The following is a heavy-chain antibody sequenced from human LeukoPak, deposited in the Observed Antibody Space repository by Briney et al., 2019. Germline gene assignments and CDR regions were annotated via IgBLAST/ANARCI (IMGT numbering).Heavy chain of an antibody. J-gene: IGHJ4*02. V-gene: IGHV3-21*01. CDR2: ISSSGSYI. CDR1: GFTFSRYT. Sequence: PRGSLRLSCAASGFTFSRYTMNWVRQAPGKGLEWVSSISSSGSYIYYADSVKGRFTISRDNAKNSLYLQVNSLRAEDTAVYYCAKDLGRYRNNFFDYWGQGNLVTVSS. D-gene: IGHD1-26*01. CDR3: AKDLGRYRNNFFDY.